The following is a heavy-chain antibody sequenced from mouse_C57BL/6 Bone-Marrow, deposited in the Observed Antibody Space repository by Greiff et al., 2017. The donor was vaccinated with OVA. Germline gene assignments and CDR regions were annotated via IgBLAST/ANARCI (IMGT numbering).Heavy chain of an antibody. Sequence: EVNVVESGGDLVKPGGSLKLSCAASGFTFSSYGMSWVRPTPDKRLEWVATISSGGSYTYYPDSVKGRFTISRDNAKNTLYLQMSSLKSEDTAMYYCARHRPFAYWGQGTLVTVSA. CDR1: GFTFSSYG. V-gene: IGHV5-6*01. CDR2: ISSGGSYT. CDR3: ARHRPFAY. J-gene: IGHJ3*01.